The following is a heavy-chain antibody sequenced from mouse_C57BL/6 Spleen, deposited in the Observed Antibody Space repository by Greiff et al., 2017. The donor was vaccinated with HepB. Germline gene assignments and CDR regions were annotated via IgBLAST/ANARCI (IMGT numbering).Heavy chain of an antibody. CDR2: IYPGDGDT. CDR1: GYAFSSYW. V-gene: IGHV1-80*01. CDR3: ARSGYGSSYRAMDY. J-gene: IGHJ4*01. D-gene: IGHD1-1*01. Sequence: VKLMESGAELVKPGASVKISCKASGYAFSSYWMNWVKQRPGKGLEWIGQIYPGDGDTNYNGKFKGKATLTADKSSSTAYMQLSSLTSEDSAVYFCARSGYGSSYRAMDYWGQGTSVTVSS.